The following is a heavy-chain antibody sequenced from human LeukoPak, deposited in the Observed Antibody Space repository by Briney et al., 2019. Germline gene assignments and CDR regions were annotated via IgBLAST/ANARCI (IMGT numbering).Heavy chain of an antibody. CDR1: GFTFSSYG. J-gene: IGHJ4*02. Sequence: PGGSLRLSCAASGFTFSSYGMHWVRQAPGKGLEWVAVIWYDGSNKYYADSVKGRFTISRDNSKNTLYLQMNSLRAEDTAVYYCARPGIAAAGTIGYWGQGTLVTVSS. CDR3: ARPGIAAAGTIGY. CDR2: IWYDGSNK. D-gene: IGHD6-13*01. V-gene: IGHV3-33*08.